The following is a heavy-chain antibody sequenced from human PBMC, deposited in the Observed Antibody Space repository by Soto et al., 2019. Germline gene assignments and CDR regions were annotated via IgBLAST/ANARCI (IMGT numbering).Heavy chain of an antibody. CDR2: INHSGST. J-gene: IGHJ6*03. Sequence: SETLSLTCAVYGGSFSGYYWSWIRQPPGKGLEWIGEINHSGSTNYNPSLKSRVTISVDTSKNQFSLKLSSVTAADTAVYYCARSRYYSSSSFFAKYYYYYYMDVWGKGTTVTVSS. D-gene: IGHD6-6*01. V-gene: IGHV4-34*01. CDR3: ARSRYYSSSSFFAKYYYYYYMDV. CDR1: GGSFSGYY.